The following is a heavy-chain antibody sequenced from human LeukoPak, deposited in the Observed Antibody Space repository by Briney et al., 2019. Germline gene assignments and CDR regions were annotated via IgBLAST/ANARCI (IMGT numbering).Heavy chain of an antibody. J-gene: IGHJ3*02. CDR2: ISGSGDRT. V-gene: IGHV3-23*01. D-gene: IGHD3-22*01. Sequence: PGGSLRLSCADAGFTLSNYVMTCVRQAPGKGLEWVSAISGSGDRTYYADSVYGRLTISRDNSKNTLYLQMNSLRAEDTAVYYCAKSHSSGYYYVAFDIWGQGTMVTVSS. CDR1: GFTLSNYV. CDR3: AKSHSSGYYYVAFDI.